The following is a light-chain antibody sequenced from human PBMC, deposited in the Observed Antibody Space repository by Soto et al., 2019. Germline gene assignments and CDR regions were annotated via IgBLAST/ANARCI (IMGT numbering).Light chain of an antibody. V-gene: IGLV2-14*01. Sequence: QSVLPQTASVSGSPGLAITLSCTGTSSDVGGYNYVSWYQQHPGKAPKLMIYDVSNRPSGVSNRFSGSKSGNTASLTISGLQAEDEADYYCSSYTSSSTLTFGTGTKVTVL. CDR2: DVS. CDR3: SSYTSSSTLT. CDR1: SSDVGGYNY. J-gene: IGLJ1*01.